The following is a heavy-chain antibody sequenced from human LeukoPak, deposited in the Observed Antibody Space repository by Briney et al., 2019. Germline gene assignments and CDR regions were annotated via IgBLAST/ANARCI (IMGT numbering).Heavy chain of an antibody. V-gene: IGHV5-51*01. CDR2: IYPGDSDT. CDR1: GYNFDTYW. J-gene: IGHJ4*02. D-gene: IGHD1-26*01. Sequence: GESLKTSCKGSGYNFDTYWIGWVRQMPGKGLEWMGIIYPGDSDTRYSPSFQGQVTISVDKSISTAYLQWSSLKASDTAMYYCARQGIVAVPHYWGQGTLVTVSS. CDR3: ARQGIVAVPHY.